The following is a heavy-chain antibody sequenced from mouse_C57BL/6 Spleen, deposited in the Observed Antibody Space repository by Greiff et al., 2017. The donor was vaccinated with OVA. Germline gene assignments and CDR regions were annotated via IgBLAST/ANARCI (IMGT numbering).Heavy chain of an antibody. CDR2: IDPENGDT. D-gene: IGHD1-1*01. Sequence: VQLKESGAELVRPGASVKLSCTASGFNIKDDYMHWVKQRPEQGLEWIGWIDPENGDTEYASKFQGKATITADTSSTTAYLQLSSLTSEDTAVYYWTRGDYGSSLGFAYWGQGTLVTVSA. J-gene: IGHJ3*01. V-gene: IGHV14-4*01. CDR3: TRGDYGSSLGFAY. CDR1: GFNIKDDY.